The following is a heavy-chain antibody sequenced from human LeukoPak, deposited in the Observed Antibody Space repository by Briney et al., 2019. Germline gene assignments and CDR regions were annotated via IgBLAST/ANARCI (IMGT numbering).Heavy chain of an antibody. V-gene: IGHV3-9*01. CDR1: GFTFDDYA. CDR2: ISWNSGSI. J-gene: IGHJ4*02. Sequence: PGRSLRLSCAASGFTFDDYAMHWVRQAPGKGLEWVSGISWNSGSIGYADSVKGRFTISRDNAKNSLYLQMNSLRAEDTALYCCAKASLVLRYFDWLLPPDYWGQGTLVTVSS. D-gene: IGHD3-9*01. CDR3: AKASLVLRYFDWLLPPDY.